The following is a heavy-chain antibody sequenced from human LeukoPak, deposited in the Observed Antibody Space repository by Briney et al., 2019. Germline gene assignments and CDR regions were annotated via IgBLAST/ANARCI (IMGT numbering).Heavy chain of an antibody. CDR1: GFTFSSYS. CDR3: ARSWPGQQLVPDYFDS. CDR2: ISSSSSYI. Sequence: PGGSLRLSCAASGFTFSSYSMSWVRQAPGKGLEWVSSISSSSSYIYYADSVKGRFTISRDNAKNSLYLQMNSLRAEDTAVYYCARSWPGQQLVPDYFDSWGQGTLVTVSS. V-gene: IGHV3-21*01. J-gene: IGHJ4*02. D-gene: IGHD6-13*01.